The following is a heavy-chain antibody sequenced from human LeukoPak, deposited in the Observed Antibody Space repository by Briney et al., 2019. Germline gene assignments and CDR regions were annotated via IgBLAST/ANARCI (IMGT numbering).Heavy chain of an antibody. CDR1: GFTFSSYG. Sequence: GGSLRLSCAASGFTFSSYGMHWVRRAPGKGLEWVAVISYDGSNKYYADSVKGRFTISRDNSKNTLYLQMNSLRAEDTAVYYCANIPSGWYSIDYWGQGTLVTVSS. J-gene: IGHJ4*02. CDR2: ISYDGSNK. CDR3: ANIPSGWYSIDY. D-gene: IGHD6-19*01. V-gene: IGHV3-30*18.